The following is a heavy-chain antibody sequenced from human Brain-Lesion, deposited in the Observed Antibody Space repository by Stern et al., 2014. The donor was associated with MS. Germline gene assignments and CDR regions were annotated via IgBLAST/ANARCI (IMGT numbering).Heavy chain of an antibody. CDR3: ARGVGDY. CDR1: GFNFSSYW. D-gene: IGHD3-16*01. J-gene: IGHJ4*02. Sequence: EMQLVESGGGLVQPGGSLRLSCAASGFNFSSYWMHWVRQFPEKGLLWVSQINRDGSDTSYADSVKGRFSISRDNIRNMLYLRMTSLRAEDTAVYYCARGVGDYWGQGARVTVSS. V-gene: IGHV3-74*02. CDR2: INRDGSDT.